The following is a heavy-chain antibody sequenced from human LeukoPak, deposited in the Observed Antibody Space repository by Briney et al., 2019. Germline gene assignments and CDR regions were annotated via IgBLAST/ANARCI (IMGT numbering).Heavy chain of an antibody. V-gene: IGHV1-69*01. D-gene: IGHD3-10*01. Sequence: SVKVSCKASGGTFSSYAISWVRQAPGQGLEWMGGIIPIFGTANYAQKFQGRVTITADESTSTAYMELRSLRSDDTAVYYCARKGSGSYAYYYGMDVWGQGTTVTVSS. CDR3: ARKGSGSYAYYYGMDV. CDR2: IIPIFGTA. J-gene: IGHJ6*02. CDR1: GGTFSSYA.